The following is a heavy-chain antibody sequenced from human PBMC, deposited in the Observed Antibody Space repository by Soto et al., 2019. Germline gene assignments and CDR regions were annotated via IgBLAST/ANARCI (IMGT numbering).Heavy chain of an antibody. CDR1: GFTFSSYA. V-gene: IGHV3-23*01. Sequence: GGSLRLSCAASGFTFSSYAMSWVRQAPGKGLEWVSAISGSGGSTYYADSVKGRFTISRDNSKNTLNLQMNSLRAEDTAVYYCAKWHDTAMVTYPYYFDYWGQGTLVTVSS. CDR2: ISGSGGST. D-gene: IGHD5-18*01. J-gene: IGHJ4*02. CDR3: AKWHDTAMVTYPYYFDY.